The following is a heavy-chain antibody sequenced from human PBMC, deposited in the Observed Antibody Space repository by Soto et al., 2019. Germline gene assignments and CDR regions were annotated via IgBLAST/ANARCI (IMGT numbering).Heavy chain of an antibody. V-gene: IGHV3-30*18. CDR1: GFTFSSYG. CDR2: ISYDGSNK. D-gene: IGHD2-15*01. Sequence: QVQLVESGGGVVQPGRSLRLSCAASGFTFSSYGMHWVRQAPGKGLEWVAVISYDGSNKYYADSVKGRFTISRDNSKNTLYLQMNSLRAEDTAVYYWAKEGVASAWGGQGTLVTVSS. CDR3: AKEGVASAW. J-gene: IGHJ4*02.